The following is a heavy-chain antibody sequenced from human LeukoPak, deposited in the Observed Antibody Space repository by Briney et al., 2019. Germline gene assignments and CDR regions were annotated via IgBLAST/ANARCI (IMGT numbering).Heavy chain of an antibody. D-gene: IGHD3-16*01. CDR1: GFTFSNYG. Sequence: GGSLRLSCAASGFTFSNYGMHWVRQAPGKGLEWVALISYDGSNKYYADSVKGRFTISRDNSKNTLYLQMNSLRAEDTAIYYCAKGGIIITFGAVKSNWFDPWGQGTLVTVSS. V-gene: IGHV3-30*18. CDR2: ISYDGSNK. CDR3: AKGGIIITFGAVKSNWFDP. J-gene: IGHJ5*02.